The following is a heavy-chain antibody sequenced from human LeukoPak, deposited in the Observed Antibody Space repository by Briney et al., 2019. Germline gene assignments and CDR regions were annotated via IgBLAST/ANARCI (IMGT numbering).Heavy chain of an antibody. V-gene: IGHV4-39*07. CDR3: ARDSDEYSSSWYIRY. D-gene: IGHD6-13*01. CDR1: GGSISSGDYY. Sequence: SETLSLTCTVSGGSISSGDYYWNWIRRPPGKGLEWIGEIYHTGSTSYNPSLQSRVTISIDKSKNQFSLNLRSVTAADTAVYYCARDSDEYSSSWYIRYWGQGTLVTVSS. CDR2: IYHTGST. J-gene: IGHJ4*02.